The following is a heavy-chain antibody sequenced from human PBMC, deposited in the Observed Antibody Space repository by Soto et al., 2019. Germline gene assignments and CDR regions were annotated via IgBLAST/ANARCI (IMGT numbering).Heavy chain of an antibody. CDR3: AKDRLNRLLWFGYTPWGMDV. D-gene: IGHD3-10*01. CDR1: GFTFSSYG. V-gene: IGHV3-30*18. Sequence: GGSLRLSCAASGFTFSSYGMHWVRQAPGKGLEWVAVISYDGSNKYYADSVKGRFTISRDNSKNTLYLQMNSLRAEDTAVYYCAKDRLNRLLWFGYTPWGMDVWGQGTTVTVSS. J-gene: IGHJ6*02. CDR2: ISYDGSNK.